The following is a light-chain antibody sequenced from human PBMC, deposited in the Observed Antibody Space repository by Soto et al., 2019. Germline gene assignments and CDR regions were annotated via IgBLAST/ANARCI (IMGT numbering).Light chain of an antibody. CDR1: QSVSVNS. CDR2: AAS. V-gene: IGKV3-20*01. J-gene: IGKJ3*01. CDR3: QQYGGSPFT. Sequence: PGERATPSSRASQSVSVNSLAWYQQKGGQAPRLLIYAASTRATGVPDRFSGTGSGTDFALTISRLETDDSAVYYCQQYGGSPFTFGPGTKVDIK.